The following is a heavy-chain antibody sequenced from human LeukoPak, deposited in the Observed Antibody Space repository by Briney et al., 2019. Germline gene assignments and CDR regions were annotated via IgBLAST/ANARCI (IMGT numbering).Heavy chain of an antibody. CDR3: ARGIVATISFDY. CDR2: INPNNGRT. V-gene: IGHV1-2*02. CDR1: GYTFSDYY. D-gene: IGHD5-12*01. J-gene: IGHJ4*02. Sequence: ASVKVSCKTSGYTFSDYYMHWVRQAPGQGLEWMGWINPNNGRTSYAQKFQGRVTMTRDTSISTAYMELSRLRSDDTAVYYCARGIVATISFDYWGQGTLVTVSS.